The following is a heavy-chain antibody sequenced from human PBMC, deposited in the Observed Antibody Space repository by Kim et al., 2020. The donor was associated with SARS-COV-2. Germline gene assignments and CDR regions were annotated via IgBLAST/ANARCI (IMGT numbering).Heavy chain of an antibody. CDR3: AYSSNWFFDY. CDR2: IRAGGGDT. V-gene: IGHV3-23*01. J-gene: IGHJ4*02. D-gene: IGHD2-2*01. CDR1: GFIFNTYD. Sequence: GGSLRLSCATSGFIFNTYDINWVRQAPGKGLEWVSGIRAGGGDTYHTDSVKGRFTLSRDSFKSTVYLQMDSLRVEDTAIYYCAYSSNWFFDYWGQGTLVT.